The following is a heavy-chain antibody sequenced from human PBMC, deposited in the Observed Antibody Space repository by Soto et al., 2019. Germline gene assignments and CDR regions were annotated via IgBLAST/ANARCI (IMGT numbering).Heavy chain of an antibody. CDR1: GFTFSSYG. CDR3: AKAVGATTDWFDP. Sequence: QVQLVESGGGVVQPGRSLRLSCADSGFTFSSYGMHWVRQAPGKGLEWVAVISYDGSNKYYADSVKGRFTISRDNSKNTLYLQMNSLRAEDTAVYYCAKAVGATTDWFDPWGQGTLVTVSS. V-gene: IGHV3-30*18. D-gene: IGHD1-26*01. J-gene: IGHJ5*02. CDR2: ISYDGSNK.